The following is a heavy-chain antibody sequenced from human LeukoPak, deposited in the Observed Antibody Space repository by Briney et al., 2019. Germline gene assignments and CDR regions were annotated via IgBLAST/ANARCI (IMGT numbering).Heavy chain of an antibody. CDR1: GFTFRTYS. V-gene: IGHV3-21*01. Sequence: GGSLRLSCAASGFTFRTYSMSWVRQAPGKGLEWVSSITSSSSNIYYADSMKGRFTISRDNAKNSLYLQMNSLRAEDAAVYYCAAGLDYWGQGTLVTVSS. CDR2: ITSSSSNI. CDR3: AAGLDY. J-gene: IGHJ4*02.